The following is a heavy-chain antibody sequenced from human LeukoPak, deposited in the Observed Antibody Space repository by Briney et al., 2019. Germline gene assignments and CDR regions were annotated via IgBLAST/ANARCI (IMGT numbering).Heavy chain of an antibody. CDR1: GGSISSYY. J-gene: IGHJ5*02. V-gene: IGHV4-4*07. CDR2: IYTSGST. CDR3: ARDRVSLIFDP. Sequence: PSETLSLTCTASGGSISSYYWSWIRQPAWKGLELIGRIYTSGSTNYNPSLKSRVTMSVDTSKNQFSLKLSTVTAADTAVYYCARDRVSLIFDPWGQGTLVTVSS. D-gene: IGHD2-21*01.